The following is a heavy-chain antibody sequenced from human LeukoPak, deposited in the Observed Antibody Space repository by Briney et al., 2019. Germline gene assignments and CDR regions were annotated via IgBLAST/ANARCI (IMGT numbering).Heavy chain of an antibody. J-gene: IGHJ5*02. CDR2: IIPILGIA. V-gene: IGHV1-69*04. Sequence: SVKVSCKASGGTFSSYTISWVRQAPGQGLEWMGRIIPILGIANYAQKLQGRVTITADQSTSTAYMELSSLRSEDTAVYYCAREGITYYYDSSGYYNNWFDPWGQGTLVTVSS. CDR1: GGTFSSYT. D-gene: IGHD3-22*01. CDR3: AREGITYYYDSSGYYNNWFDP.